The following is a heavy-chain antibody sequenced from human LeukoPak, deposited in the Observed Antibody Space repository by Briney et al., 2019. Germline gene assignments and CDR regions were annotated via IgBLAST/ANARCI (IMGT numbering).Heavy chain of an antibody. V-gene: IGHV3-74*01. Sequence: PGGSLRLSCAASGFTFSTYWMYWVRQAPGKGLVWVSRINGDGSSTSYADSVKGRFTISRDNAKNTLYLQMNSLRAEDTAVYYCARDGHGNWNDGGWFDPWGQGTLVTVSS. CDR1: GFTFSTYW. CDR3: ARDGHGNWNDGGWFDP. D-gene: IGHD1-1*01. J-gene: IGHJ5*02. CDR2: INGDGSST.